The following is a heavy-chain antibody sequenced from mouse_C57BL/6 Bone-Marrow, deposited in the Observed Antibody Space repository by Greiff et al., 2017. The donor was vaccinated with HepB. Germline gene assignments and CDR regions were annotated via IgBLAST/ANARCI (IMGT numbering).Heavy chain of an antibody. D-gene: IGHD3-2*02. CDR1: GYSITSDY. V-gene: IGHV3-8*01. CDR3: ARSPAYSSGYEDAMDY. Sequence: DVKLVESGPGLAKPSQTLSLTCSVTGYSITSDYWNWIRKFPGNKLEYMGYISYSGSTYYNPSLKSRISITRDTSKNQYYLQLNSVTTEDTATYYCARSPAYSSGYEDAMDYWGQGTSVTVSS. J-gene: IGHJ4*01. CDR2: ISYSGST.